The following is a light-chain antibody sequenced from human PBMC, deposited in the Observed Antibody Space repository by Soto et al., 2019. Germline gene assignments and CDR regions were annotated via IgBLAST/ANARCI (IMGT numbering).Light chain of an antibody. CDR1: QSIRSY. Sequence: DIQMTQSPSSLSASVGDRVTITCRASQSIRSYLNWYQQKPGKAPKLLIYAASSLQSGVPSRFSGSGSGTDFTLTISSLQPEDFATYYCQQDYNYPLTFGGGTKVDIK. J-gene: IGKJ4*01. CDR3: QQDYNYPLT. V-gene: IGKV1-39*01. CDR2: AAS.